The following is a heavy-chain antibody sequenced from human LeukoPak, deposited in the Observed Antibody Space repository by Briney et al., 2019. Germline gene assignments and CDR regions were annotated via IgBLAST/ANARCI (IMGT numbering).Heavy chain of an antibody. D-gene: IGHD1-26*01. V-gene: IGHV4-34*01. CDR2: GGNSGGT. CDR3: AKNGQSGFSFDL. Sequence: TSETLSLTCAVYGGSLNGYYWSWIRQPPGKGLEWIGEGGNSGGTKFNPSLKSRVTISADTSKNQFSLKLSSVTAADTAVYYCAKNGQSGFSFDLWGQGTLVTVSS. J-gene: IGHJ5*02. CDR1: GGSLNGYY.